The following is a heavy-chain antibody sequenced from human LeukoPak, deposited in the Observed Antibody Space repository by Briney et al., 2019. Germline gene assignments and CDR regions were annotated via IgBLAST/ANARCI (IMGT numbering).Heavy chain of an antibody. D-gene: IGHD3-10*01. CDR2: ISVDGGGT. CDR1: GFTFSKYA. J-gene: IGHJ4*02. CDR3: ARVRGVYTTLDY. V-gene: IGHV3-23*01. Sequence: GGSLRLSCAASGFTFSKYAMSWVRQAPGKGLEWVSAISVDGGGTYYADSVKGRFTISRDNSKSTLYLQMNSLRAEDTALYYCARVRGVYTTLDYWGQGTLVTVSS.